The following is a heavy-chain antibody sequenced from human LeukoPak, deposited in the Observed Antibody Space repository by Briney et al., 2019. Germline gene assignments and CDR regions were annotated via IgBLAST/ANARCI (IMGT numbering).Heavy chain of an antibody. J-gene: IGHJ4*02. Sequence: HPGGSLRLSCAASGFTFSKYWMLWVRHAPGKGLESVSRINTDGTVTTYADSVKGRFTVSRDNADNTMFLQMNSVRDEDTAVYYCATKQWLAPSPDSWGQGTPVTVSS. V-gene: IGHV3-74*01. CDR2: INTDGTVT. CDR3: ATKQWLAPSPDS. D-gene: IGHD6-19*01. CDR1: GFTFSKYW.